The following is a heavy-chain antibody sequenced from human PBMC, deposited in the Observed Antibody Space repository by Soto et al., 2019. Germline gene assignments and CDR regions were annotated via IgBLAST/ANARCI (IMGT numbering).Heavy chain of an antibody. CDR1: GFTFSSYG. D-gene: IGHD6-19*01. V-gene: IGHV3-33*01. CDR3: ARDRRGSGWYDYFDY. Sequence: QVQPVESGGGVVQPGRSLRLSCAASGFTFSSYGMHWVRQAPGKGLEWVAVIWYDGSNENYADSVKGRFTISRDNSKNTLYLQMNSLRAEDTALYYCARDRRGSGWYDYFDYWGQGTLVTVSS. J-gene: IGHJ4*02. CDR2: IWYDGSNE.